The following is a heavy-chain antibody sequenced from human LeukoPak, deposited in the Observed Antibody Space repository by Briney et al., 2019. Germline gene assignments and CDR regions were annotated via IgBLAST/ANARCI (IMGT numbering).Heavy chain of an antibody. J-gene: IGHJ4*02. CDR1: GGTFSSYA. V-gene: IGHV1-69*13. CDR2: IIPIFGTA. CDR3: ARELRNDFWSGYFVY. Sequence: SVKVSCKASGGTFSSYAISWVRQAPGQGLEWMGGIIPIFGTANYAQKFQGRVTITADESTSTAYMELSSLRSEDTAVYYCARELRNDFWSGYFVYWGQGTLVTVAS. D-gene: IGHD3-3*01.